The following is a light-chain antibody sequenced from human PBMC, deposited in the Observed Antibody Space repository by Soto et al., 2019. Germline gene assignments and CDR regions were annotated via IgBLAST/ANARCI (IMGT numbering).Light chain of an antibody. CDR1: QTVSSN. Sequence: EIVMTQSPATLSVSPGERATLSCSASQTVSSNLAWYQQKPGQAPRLLIHGASTRAAGIPARFSGSGSGTEFTRPISSLQSEDFAVYYCQQYNDWPPFTVGPGTRVDIK. CDR3: QQYNDWPPFT. J-gene: IGKJ3*01. V-gene: IGKV3-15*01. CDR2: GAS.